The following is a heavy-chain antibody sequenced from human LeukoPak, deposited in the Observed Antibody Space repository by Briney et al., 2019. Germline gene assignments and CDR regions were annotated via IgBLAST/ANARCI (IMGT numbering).Heavy chain of an antibody. CDR3: ARESEYYYDSSTYSGDDY. Sequence: ASVNVSCKASGYTFTSYAMNWVRQAPGQGLEWMGWINTNTGNPTYAHGFTGRFVFSLDTSLSTAYLQISSLKAEDTAVYYCARESEYYYDSSTYSGDDYWGQGTLVTVSS. CDR1: GYTFTSYA. V-gene: IGHV7-4-1*02. CDR2: INTNTGNP. J-gene: IGHJ4*02. D-gene: IGHD3-22*01.